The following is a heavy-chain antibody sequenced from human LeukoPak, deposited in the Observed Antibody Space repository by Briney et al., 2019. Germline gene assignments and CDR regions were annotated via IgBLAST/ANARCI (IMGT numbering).Heavy chain of an antibody. CDR3: ARERGGDYYGSGSYYDY. CDR2: IIPIFGTA. J-gene: IGHJ4*02. CDR1: GGTFSSYA. Sequence: ASVKVSCKASGGTFSSYAISWVRQAPGQGLEWMEGIIPIFGTANYAQKFQGRVTITTDESTSTAYMELSSLRSEDTAVYYCARERGGDYYGSGSYYDYWGQGTLVTVSS. V-gene: IGHV1-69*05. D-gene: IGHD3-10*01.